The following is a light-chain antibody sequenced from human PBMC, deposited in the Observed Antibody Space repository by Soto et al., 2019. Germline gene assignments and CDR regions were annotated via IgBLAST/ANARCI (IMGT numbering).Light chain of an antibody. CDR2: DAS. V-gene: IGKV1-33*01. CDR1: QDIKNY. CDR3: QHYDHLPPLS. Sequence: DIQMTQSPSSLSASVGDRVTITCQASQDIKNYLNWYQQKPGKAPNLLIYDASNLKTGVQSRFSGSGSGTHFTCAISSLQPEDIATYYCQHYDHLPPLSFGGGTKVEIK. J-gene: IGKJ4*01.